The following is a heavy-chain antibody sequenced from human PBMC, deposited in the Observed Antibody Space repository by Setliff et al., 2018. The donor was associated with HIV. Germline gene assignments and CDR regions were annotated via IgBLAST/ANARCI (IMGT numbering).Heavy chain of an antibody. V-gene: IGHV1-8*02. Sequence: ASVKVSCKASGDTFTTYDINWVRQATGQGPEWIGWMNTNSGNTGYAQKFQVRVTMTRNTSISTAYMELSSLRSEDTAVYYCATTQDGPGGNYFDSWGQGTLVTVSS. CDR1: GDTFTTYD. J-gene: IGHJ4*02. CDR2: MNTNSGNT. CDR3: ATTQDGPGGNYFDS. D-gene: IGHD3-16*01.